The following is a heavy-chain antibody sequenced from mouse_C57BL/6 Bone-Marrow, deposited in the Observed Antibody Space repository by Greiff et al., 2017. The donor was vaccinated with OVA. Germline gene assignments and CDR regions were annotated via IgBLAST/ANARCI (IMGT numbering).Heavy chain of an antibody. CDR1: GYTFTSYW. J-gene: IGHJ2*01. D-gene: IGHD1-1*02. CDR2: IDPSDSYT. Sequence: QVQLQQPGAELVRPGTSVKLSCKASGYTFTSYWMHWVKQRPGQGLEWIGVIDPSDSYTNYNQKFKGKATLTVDTSSSTAYMQLSSLTSEDSAVYYCARNGYFGDWGQGTTLTVSS. CDR3: ARNGYFGD. V-gene: IGHV1-59*01.